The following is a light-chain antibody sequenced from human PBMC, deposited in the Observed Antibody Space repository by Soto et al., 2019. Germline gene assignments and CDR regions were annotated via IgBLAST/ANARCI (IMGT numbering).Light chain of an antibody. Sequence: DIVMTQSPLSLPVTPGEAASISCRSSQSLLHKNKNTYFNWYLQKPGQSPQLLIYMGFKWASGVPDRFSGSGSGTYFTLRISRVEAEDAGVYYCMQALQTPRTFGQGTKVEIK. CDR2: MGF. CDR1: QSLLHKNKNTY. V-gene: IGKV2-28*01. CDR3: MQALQTPRT. J-gene: IGKJ1*01.